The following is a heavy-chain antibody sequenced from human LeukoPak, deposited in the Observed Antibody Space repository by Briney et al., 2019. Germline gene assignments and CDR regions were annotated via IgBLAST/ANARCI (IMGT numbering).Heavy chain of an antibody. CDR1: GYSVSSGYY. Sequence: SETLSLTCTVSGYSVSSGYYWGWIRQPPGKGLEWIGSIYHSGCTYYNPSLKSRVTISVDASKNQFSLKLSSVTAADTAVYYCANRWRASSYYFDYWGQGTLVTVSS. CDR3: ANRWRASSYYFDY. V-gene: IGHV4-38-2*02. D-gene: IGHD3-16*01. J-gene: IGHJ4*02. CDR2: IYHSGCT.